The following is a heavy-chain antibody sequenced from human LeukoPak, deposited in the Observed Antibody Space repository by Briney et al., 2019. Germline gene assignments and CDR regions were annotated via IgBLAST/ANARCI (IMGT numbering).Heavy chain of an antibody. D-gene: IGHD6-19*01. CDR2: INPNSGGT. V-gene: IGHV1-2*02. J-gene: IGHJ4*02. Sequence: ASVKVSCKASRYIFTGYYMHWVRQAPGQGLEWMGWINPNSGGTNYAQKFQGRVTMTRDTSISTAYMELSGLRSDDTAVYYCARYQWLGPDWGQGTPVTVSS. CDR1: RYIFTGYY. CDR3: ARYQWLGPD.